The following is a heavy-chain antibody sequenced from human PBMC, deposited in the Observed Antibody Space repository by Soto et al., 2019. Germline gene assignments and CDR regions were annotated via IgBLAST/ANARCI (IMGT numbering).Heavy chain of an antibody. CDR3: AKDTGAGLRYYDSSGYRSFDY. V-gene: IGHV3-30*18. Sequence: GGSLRLSCAASGFTFSSYGMHWVRQAPGKGLEWVAVISYDGSNKYYADSVKGRFTISRDNSKNTLYLQMNSLRAEDTAVYYCAKDTGAGLRYYDSSGYRSFDYWGQGTLVTVSS. CDR1: GFTFSSYG. D-gene: IGHD3-22*01. J-gene: IGHJ4*02. CDR2: ISYDGSNK.